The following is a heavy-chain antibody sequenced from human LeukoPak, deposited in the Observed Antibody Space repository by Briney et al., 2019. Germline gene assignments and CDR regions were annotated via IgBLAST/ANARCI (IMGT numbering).Heavy chain of an antibody. CDR3: ARPGAAAGTSEDY. CDR2: IYSGGST. Sequence: PGGSLRLSCAASGFTVSSNYMSWVRQAPGKGLEWVSVIYSGGSTYYADSVKGRFTISRDNSKNTLYLQMNSLRAEDTAVYYCARPGAAAGTSEDYWGQGTLVTVSS. J-gene: IGHJ4*02. CDR1: GFTVSSNY. D-gene: IGHD6-13*01. V-gene: IGHV3-53*01.